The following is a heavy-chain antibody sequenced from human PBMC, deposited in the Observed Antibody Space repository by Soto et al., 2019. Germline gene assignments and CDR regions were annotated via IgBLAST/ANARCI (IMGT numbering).Heavy chain of an antibody. CDR3: ARDKDRLQLGGNYSYILDV. V-gene: IGHV1-69*12. CDR2: IMPVFPTP. CDR1: GGTFSTSA. D-gene: IGHD5-12*01. J-gene: IGHJ6*02. Sequence: QVQLEQSGAEVKKPGSSVKVSCKASGGTFSTSAISWVRQAPGQGLEWMGGIMPVFPTPDYAQKFQGRVTITADESTTTAYLELSGLRSDDTAVYYWARDKDRLQLGGNYSYILDVWGQGTTVTVSS.